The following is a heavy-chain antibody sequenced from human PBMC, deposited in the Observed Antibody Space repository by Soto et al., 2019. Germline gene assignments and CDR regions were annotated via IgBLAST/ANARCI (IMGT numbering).Heavy chain of an antibody. CDR2: IYYSGST. Sequence: SETLSLTCTVSGGSISSGGYYWSWIRQHPGKGLEWIGYIYYSGSTYYNPSLKSRVTISVDTSKNQFSLKLSSVTAADTAVYYCARVDYYYYYMNVWGKGTTVTVSS. J-gene: IGHJ6*03. V-gene: IGHV4-31*03. CDR1: GGSISSGGYY. CDR3: ARVDYYYYYMNV.